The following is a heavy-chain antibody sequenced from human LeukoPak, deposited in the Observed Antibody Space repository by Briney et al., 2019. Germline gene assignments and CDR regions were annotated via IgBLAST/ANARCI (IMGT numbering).Heavy chain of an antibody. V-gene: IGHV1-46*01. D-gene: IGHD3-22*01. CDR2: INPSGGST. J-gene: IGHJ4*02. CDR1: GYTFTSYY. Sequence: ASVTVSCKASGYTFTSYYMHWVRQAPGQGLEWMGIINPSGGSTSYAQKFQGRVTMTRDTSTSTVYMELSSLRSEDTAVYYCARDFYDSSGYYYNYFDYWGQGTLVTVSS. CDR3: ARDFYDSSGYYYNYFDY.